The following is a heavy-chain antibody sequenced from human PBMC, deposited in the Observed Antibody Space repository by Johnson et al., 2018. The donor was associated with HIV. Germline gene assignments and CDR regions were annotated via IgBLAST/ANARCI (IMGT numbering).Heavy chain of an antibody. D-gene: IGHD2-21*01. CDR2: IKCDGSEK. Sequence: VQLVESGGGLVKPGGSLRLSCAASGFTFSSSWMHWVCQAPEKGLEWVADIKCDGSEKYYVDSVKGRLTISRDNAKNSLYLQVNSLRAEDTALYYCAKKLGPGAISDGGAFDIWGQGTMVTVSS. J-gene: IGHJ3*02. CDR3: AKKLGPGAISDGGAFDI. V-gene: IGHV3-52*01. CDR1: GFTFSSSW.